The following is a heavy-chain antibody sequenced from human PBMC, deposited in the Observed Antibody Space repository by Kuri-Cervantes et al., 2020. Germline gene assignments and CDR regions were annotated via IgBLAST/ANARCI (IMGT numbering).Heavy chain of an antibody. CDR2: ISYDGSNK. Sequence: GESLKISCAASGFTFSSYAMPWVRQAPGKGLEWVAVISYDGSNKYYADSVKGRFTISRDNSKNTLYLQMNSLRAEDTAEYYCARGPRALRVVPAATDYWGQGTLVTVSS. D-gene: IGHD2-2*01. CDR1: GFTFSSYA. CDR3: ARGPRALRVVPAATDY. V-gene: IGHV3-30-3*01. J-gene: IGHJ4*02.